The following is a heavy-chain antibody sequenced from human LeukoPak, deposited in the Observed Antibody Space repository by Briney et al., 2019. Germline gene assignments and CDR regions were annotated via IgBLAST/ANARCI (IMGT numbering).Heavy chain of an antibody. CDR3: ARNKAHVLRFLEWLRSDAFDI. CDR2: MNPNSGNT. D-gene: IGHD3-3*01. V-gene: IGHV1-8*01. J-gene: IGHJ3*02. Sequence: GASVKVSCKASGYTFTSYDINWVRQATGQGLEWMGWMNPNSGNTGYAQKFQGRVTMTRNTSISTAYMELSSLRSEDTAVYYCARNKAHVLRFLEWLRSDAFDIWGQGTMVTVS. CDR1: GYTFTSYD.